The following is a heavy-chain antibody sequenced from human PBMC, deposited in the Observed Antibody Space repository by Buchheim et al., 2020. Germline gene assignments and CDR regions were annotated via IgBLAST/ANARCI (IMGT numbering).Heavy chain of an antibody. D-gene: IGHD3-3*01. CDR2: ISYDGSNK. CDR3: ARDLHPIAIFGVVYYYYGMDV. J-gene: IGHJ6*02. CDR1: GFTFSSYA. V-gene: IGHV3-30-3*01. Sequence: QVQLVESGGGVVQPGRSLRLSCAASGFTFSSYAMHWVRQAPGKGLEWVAVISYDGSNKYYADSVKGRFTISRDTSKNTLYLQMNSLRAEDTAVYYCARDLHPIAIFGVVYYYYGMDVWGQGTT.